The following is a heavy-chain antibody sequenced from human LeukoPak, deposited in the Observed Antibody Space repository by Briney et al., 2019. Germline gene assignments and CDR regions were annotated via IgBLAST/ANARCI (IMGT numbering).Heavy chain of an antibody. Sequence: GASVKVSCKASGYTFTGYYMHWVRQAPGQGLQWMGWINADSGGTNFQQKFQGRVTMTRDTSINTVYMELNRLTSDDTAVYYCARGAFGGVIVDFWGQGTLVTVSS. CDR1: GYTFTGYY. D-gene: IGHD3-16*01. J-gene: IGHJ4*02. V-gene: IGHV1-2*02. CDR2: INADSGGT. CDR3: ARGAFGGVIVDF.